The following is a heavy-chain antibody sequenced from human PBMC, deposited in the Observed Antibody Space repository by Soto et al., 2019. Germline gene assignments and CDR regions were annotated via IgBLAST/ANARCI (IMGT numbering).Heavy chain of an antibody. CDR1: GYSFINHW. J-gene: IGHJ6*02. D-gene: IGHD6-13*01. CDR2: IYPIDSDT. CDR3: ARHKRIAAAGNYYYYGMDV. Sequence: GESLKISCKGSGYSFINHWIAWVRQMPGKGLEWMGIIYPIDSDTRYSPSFQGQVAISVDKSLSTAYLQWSSLKASDTAMYYCARHKRIAAAGNYYYYGMDVWGQGTTVTVSS. V-gene: IGHV5-51*01.